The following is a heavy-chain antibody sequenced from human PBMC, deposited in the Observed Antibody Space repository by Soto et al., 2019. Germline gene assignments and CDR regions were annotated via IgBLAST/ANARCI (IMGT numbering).Heavy chain of an antibody. V-gene: IGHV4-4*07. Sequence: QVQLQESGPGLVKPSETLSLTCTVSGGSIRNYYWSWIRQPAGKGLEWMGRIYTSVSTNYNPSFKSRVTMSVDTSKSQFSLKLTSATAANTAIYYCGRVSGPAATNYYSNGMDVWGQGATVTVSS. CDR3: GRVSGPAATNYYSNGMDV. CDR2: IYTSVST. CDR1: GGSIRNYY. J-gene: IGHJ6*02. D-gene: IGHD2-15*01.